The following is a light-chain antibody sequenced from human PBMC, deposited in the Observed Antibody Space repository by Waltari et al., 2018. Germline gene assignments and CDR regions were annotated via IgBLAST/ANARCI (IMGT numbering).Light chain of an antibody. Sequence: DIVLTQSPDSLALSLGERVTISCRSSQSVLSSTNSNNYLAWYQQSPGQPPTLLFYWASLRVSGVPDRVDGSESATVCTLTVWRRQAEDLAVYYCQIYYTAPWTFGQGTRLEIK. CDR1: QSVLSSTNSNNY. CDR3: QIYYTAPWT. J-gene: IGKJ2*02. CDR2: WAS. V-gene: IGKV4-1*01.